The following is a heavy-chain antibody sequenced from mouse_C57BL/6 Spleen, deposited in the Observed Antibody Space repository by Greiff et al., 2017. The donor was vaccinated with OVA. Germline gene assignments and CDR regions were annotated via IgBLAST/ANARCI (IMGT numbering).Heavy chain of an antibody. CDR1: GYTFTDYY. CDR3: ARGVTTVVATDYFDY. CDR2: INPYNGGT. Sequence: VQLKESGPVLVKPGASVKMSCKASGYTFTDYYMNWVKQSHGKSLEWIGVINPYNGGTSYNQKFKGKATLTVDKSSSTAYMELNSLTSEDSAVYYCARGVTTVVATDYFDYWGQGTTLTVSS. J-gene: IGHJ2*01. D-gene: IGHD1-1*01. V-gene: IGHV1-19*01.